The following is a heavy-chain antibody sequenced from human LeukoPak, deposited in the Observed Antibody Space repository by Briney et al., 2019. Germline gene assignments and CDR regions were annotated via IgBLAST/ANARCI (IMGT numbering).Heavy chain of an antibody. D-gene: IGHD6-19*01. CDR1: GFTFDDYA. CDR3: AKDPTSSISSGWHFDY. Sequence: GGSLRLSCAASGFTFDDYAMHWVRHAPGKGLEWVSGISWNSGSIGYADSVKGRFTISRDNAKNSLYLQMNSLRAEDTALYYCAKDPTSSISSGWHFDYWGQGTLVTVSS. CDR2: ISWNSGSI. J-gene: IGHJ4*02. V-gene: IGHV3-9*01.